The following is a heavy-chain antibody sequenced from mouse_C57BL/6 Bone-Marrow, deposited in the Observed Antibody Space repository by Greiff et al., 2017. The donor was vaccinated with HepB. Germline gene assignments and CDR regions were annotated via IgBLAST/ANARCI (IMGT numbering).Heavy chain of an antibody. D-gene: IGHD2-5*01. CDR1: GFSLTSYG. J-gene: IGHJ1*03. CDR3: ARYSNYAWYFDV. Sequence: VQLQESGPGLVQPSQSLSITCTVSGFSLTSYGVHWVRQSPGKGLEWLGVIWSGGSTDDNAAFISRLSISKDNSKSQVFFKMNSLQADDTAIYYWARYSNYAWYFDVWGTGTTVTVSS. CDR2: IWSGGST. V-gene: IGHV2-2*01.